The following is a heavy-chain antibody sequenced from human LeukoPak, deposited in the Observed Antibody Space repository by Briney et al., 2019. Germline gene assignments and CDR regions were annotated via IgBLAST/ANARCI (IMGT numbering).Heavy chain of an antibody. CDR1: GFTFSSYA. CDR3: AKPGERYYYDSSGYYFGY. V-gene: IGHV3-23*01. CDR2: ISGSGGST. Sequence: GGSLRLSCAASGFTFSSYAMSWVRQAPGKGLEWVSAISGSGGSTYYADSVKGRFTISRDKSTLYLQMNSLRAEDTAVYYCAKPGERYYYDSSGYYFGYWGQGTLVTVSS. D-gene: IGHD3-22*01. J-gene: IGHJ4*02.